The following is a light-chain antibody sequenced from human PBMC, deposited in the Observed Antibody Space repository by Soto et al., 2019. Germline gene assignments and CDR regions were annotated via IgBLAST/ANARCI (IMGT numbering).Light chain of an antibody. CDR3: QQYNNWPLT. Sequence: EIVMTQSPATLSVSPGDRATLSCRASQSVSSNLAWYQQKPGQAPRLLISGTSTRATGIPARFSGSGSGAEFTLAISSLQSADFAVYYCQQYNNWPLTFGQGTKVEI. V-gene: IGKV3-15*01. CDR2: GTS. J-gene: IGKJ1*01. CDR1: QSVSSN.